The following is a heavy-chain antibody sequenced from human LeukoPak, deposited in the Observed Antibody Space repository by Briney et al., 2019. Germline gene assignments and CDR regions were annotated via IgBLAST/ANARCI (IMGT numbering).Heavy chain of an antibody. CDR1: GFTFSSYW. D-gene: IGHD6-19*01. V-gene: IGHV3-9*01. CDR2: ISWNSGII. CDR3: AKVAAYSSGWYDS. Sequence: PGGSLRLSCAASGFTFSSYWMSWVRQVPGKGLDWVAGISWNSGIIVYADSVKGRFTISRGSAKNSLYLQMNSLRPEDTALYYCAKVAAYSSGWYDSWGQGTLVTVSS. J-gene: IGHJ5*01.